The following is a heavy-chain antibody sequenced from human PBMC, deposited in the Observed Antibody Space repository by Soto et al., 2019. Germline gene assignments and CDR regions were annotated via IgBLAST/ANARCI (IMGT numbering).Heavy chain of an antibody. CDR1: GFSLSTTDVG. CDR2: IYWNDDK. Sequence: CGPTLVNPTQTLTLTCTFSGFSLSTTDVGVGWIRQPPGKALEGLALIYWNDDKRYSPSLKSRLTITKDTSKNQVVLTMTEMGPLDKATYYCAPRHLQCTGGGCKSRYFDYWGQGLLVTVYS. V-gene: IGHV2-5*01. D-gene: IGHD2-8*02. J-gene: IGHJ4*02. CDR3: APRHLQCTGGGCKSRYFDY.